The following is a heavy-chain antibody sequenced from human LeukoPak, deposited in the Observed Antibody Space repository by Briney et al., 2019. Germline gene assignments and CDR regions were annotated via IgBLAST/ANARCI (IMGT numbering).Heavy chain of an antibody. CDR2: ISSSGSTI. V-gene: IGHV3-48*03. D-gene: IGHD3-3*01. J-gene: IGHJ4*02. Sequence: PGGSLRLSCAASGFTFSSYEMNWVRQAPGKGLEWVSYISSSGSTIYYADSVKGRFTISRDNAKNSLYLQMNSLRAEDTAVYYCAKDISWSNQHYYFDYWGQGTLVTVSS. CDR1: GFTFSSYE. CDR3: AKDISWSNQHYYFDY.